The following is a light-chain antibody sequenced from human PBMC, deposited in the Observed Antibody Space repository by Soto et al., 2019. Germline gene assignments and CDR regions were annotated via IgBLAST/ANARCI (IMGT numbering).Light chain of an antibody. V-gene: IGKV3-15*01. CDR2: GAS. CDR1: QSISGN. Sequence: EIIMTQSPATLSVPPGERVTLSCRASQSISGNLAWYQHKPGQAPRLLISGASARATGFPARFSGSGSGTEFTLTISSLQSEDFAVYYCQQYNNWPGTFGQGTKVDIK. CDR3: QQYNNWPGT. J-gene: IGKJ1*01.